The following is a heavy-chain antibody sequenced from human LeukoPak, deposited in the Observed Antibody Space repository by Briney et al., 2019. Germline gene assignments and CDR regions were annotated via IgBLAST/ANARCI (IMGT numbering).Heavy chain of an antibody. D-gene: IGHD2-2*01. CDR1: GGSISSYY. CDR3: ARGHYVVVPAGDLYYYYYMDV. V-gene: IGHV4-34*01. J-gene: IGHJ6*03. Sequence: SETLPLTCTVSGGSISSYYWSWIRQPPGKGLEWIGEINHSGSTNYNPSLKSRVTISVDTSKNQFSLKLSSVTAADTAVYYCARGHYVVVPAGDLYYYYYMDVWGKGTTVTVSS. CDR2: INHSGST.